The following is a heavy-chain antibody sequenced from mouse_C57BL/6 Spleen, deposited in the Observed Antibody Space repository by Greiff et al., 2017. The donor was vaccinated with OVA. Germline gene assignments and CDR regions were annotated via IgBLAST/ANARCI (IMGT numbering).Heavy chain of an antibody. Sequence: VKLQESGPELVKPGASVKISCKASGYAFSSSWMNWVKQRPGKGLEWIGRIYPGDGDTNYNGKFKGKATLTADKSSSTAYMQLSSLTSEDSAVYFCARYYYGSSYLAYWGQGTLVTVSA. V-gene: IGHV1-82*01. CDR3: ARYYYGSSYLAY. CDR1: GYAFSSSW. CDR2: IYPGDGDT. J-gene: IGHJ3*01. D-gene: IGHD1-1*01.